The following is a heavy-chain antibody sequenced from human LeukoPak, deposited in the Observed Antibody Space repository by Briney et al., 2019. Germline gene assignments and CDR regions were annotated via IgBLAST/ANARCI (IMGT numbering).Heavy chain of an antibody. J-gene: IGHJ6*02. CDR2: INPSGGST. V-gene: IGHV1-46*01. CDR1: GYTFTSYY. Sequence: ASVKVSCKASGYTFTSYYMHWVRQAPGQGLEWMGIINPSGGSTSYAQKFQGRVTMTRVTSTSTVYMELSSLRSEDTAVYYCARESEPRGDSNRYGMDVWGQGTTVTVSS. D-gene: IGHD2-21*02. CDR3: ARESEPRGDSNRYGMDV.